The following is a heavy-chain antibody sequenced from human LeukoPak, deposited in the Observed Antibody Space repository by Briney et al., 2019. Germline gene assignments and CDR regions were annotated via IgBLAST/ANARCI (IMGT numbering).Heavy chain of an antibody. D-gene: IGHD1-20*01. J-gene: IGHJ5*02. Sequence: PGGSLRLSCAASGFTFSSYAMHWVRQAPGKGLEWVAVISYDGSNKYYADSVKGRFTISRDNSKNTLYLQMNSLRAEDTAVYYCASRNWNDVNHWGQGTLVTVSS. CDR1: GFTFSSYA. V-gene: IGHV3-30*04. CDR2: ISYDGSNK. CDR3: ASRNWNDVNH.